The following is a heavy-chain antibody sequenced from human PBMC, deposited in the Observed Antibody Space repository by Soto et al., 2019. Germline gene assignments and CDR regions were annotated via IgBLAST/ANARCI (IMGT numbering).Heavy chain of an antibody. J-gene: IGHJ4*02. V-gene: IGHV4-30-2*01. CDR3: ARGQVVAAQH. Sequence: QLQLQESGSGLVKPSQTLSLTCAVSGGSISSGGYSWSWLRQPPGKGLEWIGYIYHTGSTYYNPSPKRRVTLSEPRAKNPFCLKLSSLTAPVSAVYYCARGQVVAAQHWGQGTLVTVSS. D-gene: IGHD2-15*01. CDR2: IYHTGST. CDR1: GGSISSGGYS.